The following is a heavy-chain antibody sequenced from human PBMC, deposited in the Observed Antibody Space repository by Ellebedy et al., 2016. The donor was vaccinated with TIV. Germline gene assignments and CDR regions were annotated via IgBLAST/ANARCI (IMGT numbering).Heavy chain of an antibody. Sequence: SVKVSCXASGGTFSSYAISWVRQAPGQGLEWMGGIIPIFGTANYAQKFQGRVTITADKSTSTAYMELSSLRSEDTAVYYCARAIGIAVAGTRNQPHYYYYGMDVWGQGTTVTVSS. J-gene: IGHJ6*02. CDR3: ARAIGIAVAGTRNQPHYYYYGMDV. D-gene: IGHD6-19*01. CDR2: IIPIFGTA. CDR1: GGTFSSYA. V-gene: IGHV1-69*06.